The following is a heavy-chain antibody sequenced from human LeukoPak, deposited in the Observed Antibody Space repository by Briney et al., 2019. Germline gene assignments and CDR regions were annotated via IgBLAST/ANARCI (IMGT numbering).Heavy chain of an antibody. CDR1: GFTFSSYG. CDR3: AKGILRAGSPDY. Sequence: GRSLRLSCVASGFTFSSYGMHWVRQAPGKGLEWVAVISYDGSNKYYADSVKGRFTISRDNSKNTLYLQMNSLRAEDTAVYYCAKGILRAGSPDYWGQGTLVTVSS. J-gene: IGHJ4*02. CDR2: ISYDGSNK. V-gene: IGHV3-30*18. D-gene: IGHD5-12*01.